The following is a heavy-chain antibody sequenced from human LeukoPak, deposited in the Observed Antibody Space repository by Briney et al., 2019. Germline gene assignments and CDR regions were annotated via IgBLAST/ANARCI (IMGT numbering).Heavy chain of an antibody. V-gene: IGHV3-30*04. CDR3: ARGDGYYGDYLDY. CDR2: ISYDGRNK. J-gene: IGHJ4*02. CDR1: GFTFSSFA. D-gene: IGHD4-17*01. Sequence: PGGSLRLSCAASGFTFSSFAMSWVRQAPGKGLEGVAVISYDGRNKYYADSVKGRFTISRDNSKNALYLQMNSRRAEDTAVYYCARGDGYYGDYLDYWGQGTLVTVSS.